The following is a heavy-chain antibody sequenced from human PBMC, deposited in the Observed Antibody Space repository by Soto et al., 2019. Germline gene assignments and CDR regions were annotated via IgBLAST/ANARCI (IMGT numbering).Heavy chain of an antibody. CDR2: IYYSGST. D-gene: IGHD3-3*01. CDR3: ATITIFGVANPV. V-gene: IGHV4-59*01. Sequence: PSETLSLTCPVSGGSISSYYWSWIRQPPGKGLEWIGYIYYSGSTNYNPPLKSRVTISVDTSKNPFSLKLSSVTAADTAVYYCATITIFGVANPVWGQGTLVTSPQ. CDR1: GGSISSYY. J-gene: IGHJ4*02.